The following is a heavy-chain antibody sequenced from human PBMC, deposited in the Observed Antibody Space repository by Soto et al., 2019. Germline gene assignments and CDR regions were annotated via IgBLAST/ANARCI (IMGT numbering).Heavy chain of an antibody. CDR1: GFIFSTYA. CDR2: ISNSGGTA. Sequence: EVQLLESGGGLVQPGGSLRLSCAASGFIFSTYAMNWVRQAPGKGLELVAAISNSGGTAYYAESVRGRFAISRDNSINTLYLQMSSLRAEDTALYDCGHHRGYGVFDAVDIWGQGTMVTVSS. J-gene: IGHJ3*02. CDR3: GHHRGYGVFDAVDI. V-gene: IGHV3-23*01. D-gene: IGHD4-17*01.